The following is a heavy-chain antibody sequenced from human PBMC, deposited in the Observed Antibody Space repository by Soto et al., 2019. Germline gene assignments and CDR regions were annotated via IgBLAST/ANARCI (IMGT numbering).Heavy chain of an antibody. CDR2: ISSSGSTI. CDR1: GFTFSYE. Sequence: SLRLSCAASGFTFSYEMNWVRQAPGQGLEWVSYISSSGSTIYYADSVKVRFTISRGNAKNSMYLQMNSLRAEEQAVYYCERDLSGDFYYYYYGMDVWGQGTTVTVSS. CDR3: ERDLSGDFYYYYYGMDV. V-gene: IGHV3-48*03. J-gene: IGHJ6*02. D-gene: IGHD4-17*01.